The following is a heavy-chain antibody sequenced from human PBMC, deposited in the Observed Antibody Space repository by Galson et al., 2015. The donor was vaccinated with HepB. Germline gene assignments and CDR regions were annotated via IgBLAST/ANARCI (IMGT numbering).Heavy chain of an antibody. CDR1: GGTFSSYA. V-gene: IGHV1-69*01. J-gene: IGHJ2*01. CDR3: ARYGPHTYYYDRSGYPRYFDL. CDR2: IIPIFGTA. D-gene: IGHD3-22*01. Sequence: SCKASGGTFSSYAISWVRQAPGQGLEWMGGIIPIFGTANYAQKFQGRVTINADESTSTAYMELSSLRSEDTAVYYCARYGPHTYYYDRSGYPRYFDLWGRGTLVTVSS.